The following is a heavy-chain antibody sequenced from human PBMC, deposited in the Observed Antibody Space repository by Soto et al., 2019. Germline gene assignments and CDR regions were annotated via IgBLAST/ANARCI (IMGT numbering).Heavy chain of an antibody. CDR1: GFTFSSYA. Sequence: QVQLVESGGSVVQPGRSLRLSCAASGFTFSSYAMHWVRQAPGKGLEWVAVISYDGSNKYYADSVKGRFTISRDNSKNTLYLQMNSLRAEDPAVYYCARATYYYDSSGYYYYFDYWGQGTLVTVSS. J-gene: IGHJ4*02. D-gene: IGHD3-22*01. CDR3: ARATYYYDSSGYYYYFDY. V-gene: IGHV3-30-3*01. CDR2: ISYDGSNK.